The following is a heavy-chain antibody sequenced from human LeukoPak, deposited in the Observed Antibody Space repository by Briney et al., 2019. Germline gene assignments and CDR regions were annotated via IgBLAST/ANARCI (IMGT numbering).Heavy chain of an antibody. D-gene: IGHD5-24*01. J-gene: IGHJ4*02. Sequence: SETLSLTCTVSGGSISSSSYYWGWIRQPPGKGLEWIGSIYYSGSTYYNPSLKSRVTISVDTSKNQFSLELSSVTAADTAVYYCARDRGGYNYYWGQGTLVTVSS. V-gene: IGHV4-39*07. CDR2: IYYSGST. CDR3: ARDRGGYNYY. CDR1: GGSISSSSYY.